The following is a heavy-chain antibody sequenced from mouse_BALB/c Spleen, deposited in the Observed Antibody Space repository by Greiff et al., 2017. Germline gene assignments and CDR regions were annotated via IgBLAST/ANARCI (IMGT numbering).Heavy chain of an antibody. V-gene: IGHV5-6*01. CDR3: ARLDYGNSWFAY. J-gene: IGHJ3*01. D-gene: IGHD2-1*01. CDR1: GFTFSSYG. CDR2: ISSGGSYT. Sequence: EVMLVESGGDLVKPGGSLKLSCAASGFTFSSYGMSWVRQTPDKRLEWVATISSGGSYTYYPDSVKGRFTISRDNAKNTLYLQMSSLKSEDTAMYYCARLDYGNSWFAYWGQGTLVTVSA.